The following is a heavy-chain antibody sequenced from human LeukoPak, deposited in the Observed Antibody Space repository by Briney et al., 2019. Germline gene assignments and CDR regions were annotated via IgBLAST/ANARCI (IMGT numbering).Heavy chain of an antibody. CDR1: GGSFSGYY. V-gene: IGHV4-34*01. J-gene: IGHJ6*03. CDR2: INHSGST. D-gene: IGHD3-3*01. Sequence: SETLSLTCAVYGGSFSGYYWSWIRQPPGKGLEWIGEINHSGSTNYNPSLTSRVTISVDTSKNQFSLKLSSVTAADTAVYYCARGRIRFLEYYYYYMDVWGKGTTVTVSS. CDR3: ARGRIRFLEYYYYYMDV.